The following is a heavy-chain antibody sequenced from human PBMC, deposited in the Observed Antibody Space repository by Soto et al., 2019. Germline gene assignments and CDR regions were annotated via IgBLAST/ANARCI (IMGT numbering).Heavy chain of an antibody. CDR3: ASRRYCSGGSCRTYTYYFDY. V-gene: IGHV4-39*01. J-gene: IGHJ4*02. D-gene: IGHD2-15*01. Sequence: SETLSLTCAVSGGSISSRSYYWGWIRQPPGKGLEWIGNIYYSGSPYYNPSLKSRVTISVDTSKNQFSLKLSSVTAADTAVYYCASRRYCSGGSCRTYTYYFDYWGQGTLVTVSS. CDR2: IYYSGSP. CDR1: GGSISSRSYY.